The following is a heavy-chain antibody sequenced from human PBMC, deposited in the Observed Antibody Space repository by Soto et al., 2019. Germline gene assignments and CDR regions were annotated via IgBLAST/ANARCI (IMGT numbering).Heavy chain of an antibody. Sequence: GGSLRLSCAAPGFTFSSYAMSWVRQAPGKGLEWVSAISGSGGSTYYADSVKGRFTISRDNSKNTLYLQMNSLRAEDTAVYYCAKLIVVVIKGTNWFDPWGQGTLVTVSS. D-gene: IGHD3-22*01. V-gene: IGHV3-23*01. CDR2: ISGSGGST. CDR1: GFTFSSYA. J-gene: IGHJ5*02. CDR3: AKLIVVVIKGTNWFDP.